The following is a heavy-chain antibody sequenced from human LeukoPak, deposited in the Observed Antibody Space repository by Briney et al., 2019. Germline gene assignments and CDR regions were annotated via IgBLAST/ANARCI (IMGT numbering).Heavy chain of an antibody. D-gene: IGHD3-10*01. J-gene: IGHJ3*02. V-gene: IGHV4-39*07. CDR1: GGSISSSSYY. Sequence: PSETLSLTCTVSGGSISSSSYYWGWIRQPPGNGLEWIGSIFYSGSTYYNPSLKSRVTVSLDTSKNQFSLKLSSVTAADTAVYYCTFNLGSGRFGFDIWGQGTMVTVSS. CDR2: IFYSGST. CDR3: TFNLGSGRFGFDI.